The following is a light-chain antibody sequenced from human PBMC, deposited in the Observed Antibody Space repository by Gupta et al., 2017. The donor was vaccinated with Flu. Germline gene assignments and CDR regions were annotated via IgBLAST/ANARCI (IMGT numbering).Light chain of an antibody. CDR3: SSCTSSTTLV. Sequence: SALPQPASVSGSPAQSITISCTGTSSDIGSYNYVSWYQQHPGKAPKLLIYGVTNRPSGVSNRFSGSKSGDTASLTISGLQAEDEADYYCSSCTSSTTLVFGGGTKLTVL. J-gene: IGLJ2*01. CDR2: GVT. CDR1: SSDIGSYNY. V-gene: IGLV2-14*01.